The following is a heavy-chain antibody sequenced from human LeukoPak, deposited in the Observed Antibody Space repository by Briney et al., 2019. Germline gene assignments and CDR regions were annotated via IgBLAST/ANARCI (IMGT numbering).Heavy chain of an antibody. CDR1: GFTFSSYW. J-gene: IGHJ3*02. D-gene: IGHD3-16*01. CDR2: INSDGSST. V-gene: IGHV3-74*01. Sequence: GGSLRLSRAASGFTFSSYWMHWVRQAPGKGLVWVSRINSDGSSTSYADSVKGRFTISRDNAKNTLYLQMNSLRAEDTAVYYCARDSSSDYVLFDIWGQGTMVTVSS. CDR3: ARDSSSDYVLFDI.